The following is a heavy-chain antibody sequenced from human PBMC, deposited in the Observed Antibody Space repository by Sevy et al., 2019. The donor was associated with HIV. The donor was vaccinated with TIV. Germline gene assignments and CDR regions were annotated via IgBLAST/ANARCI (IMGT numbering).Heavy chain of an antibody. CDR3: AKDDENWAGGAFDT. CDR2: ISGSGGST. D-gene: IGHD7-27*01. Sequence: GGSLRLSCAASGLTFRNYAMNWVRQAPGRGLEWVSGISGSGGSTYYADSVKGRFTISRDNSKNTLYLQMNSLRAEDTAVYYCAKDDENWAGGAFDTWGQGTMVTVSS. CDR1: GLTFRNYA. V-gene: IGHV3-23*01. J-gene: IGHJ3*02.